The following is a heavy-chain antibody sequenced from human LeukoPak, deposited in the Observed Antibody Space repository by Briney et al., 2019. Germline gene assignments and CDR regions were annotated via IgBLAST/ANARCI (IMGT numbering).Heavy chain of an antibody. Sequence: PSETLSLTCTVSGGSISSGSYYWSWIRQPPGKGLEWIGEINHSGSTNYNPSLKSRVTISVDTSKNQFSLKLSSVTAADTAVYYCARCVWYYYGMDVWGQGTTVTVSS. V-gene: IGHV4-39*07. CDR2: INHSGST. CDR1: GGSISSGSYY. CDR3: ARCVWYYYGMDV. J-gene: IGHJ6*02. D-gene: IGHD2-21*01.